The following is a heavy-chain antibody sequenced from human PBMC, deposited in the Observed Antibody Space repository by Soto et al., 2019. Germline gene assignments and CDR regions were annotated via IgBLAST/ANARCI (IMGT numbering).Heavy chain of an antibody. CDR1: GFTFSSYG. V-gene: IGHV3-30*18. CDR2: ISYDGSNK. CDR3: AKDPESITYYYYGLDV. Sequence: PGGSLRLSCAASGFTFSSYGMHWVRQAPGKGLEWVAVISYDGSNKYYADSVKGRFTISRDNSKNTLYLQMNSLRAEDTAVYYCAKDPESITYYYYGLDVWGQGTTVTVSS. J-gene: IGHJ6*02.